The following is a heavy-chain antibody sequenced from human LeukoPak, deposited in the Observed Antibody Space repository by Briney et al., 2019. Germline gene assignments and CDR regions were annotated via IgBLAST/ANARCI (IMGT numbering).Heavy chain of an antibody. D-gene: IGHD4-23*01. Sequence: PGGCLRLSCIAPVFTFSSYGMNWVRQAPGKGLVWVSRIASDGSSTTYADSVKGRFSISRDNAKNTLYLQMNSLRVEDTAVYYCARGRPHGNDYWGQGTLVTVSS. CDR1: VFTFSSYG. CDR2: IASDGSST. CDR3: ARGRPHGNDY. V-gene: IGHV3-74*01. J-gene: IGHJ4*02.